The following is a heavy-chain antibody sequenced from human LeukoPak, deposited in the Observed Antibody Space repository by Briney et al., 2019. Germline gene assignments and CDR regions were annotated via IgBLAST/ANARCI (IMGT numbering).Heavy chain of an antibody. D-gene: IGHD4-11*01. Sequence: PSESLSLTCTVSGGSISSGSYYSGWIRQPAGNGLERIGRIYTSGSTNYNPSLKSRVTISVDTSKNQFSLKLSSVTAADTAVYYCARAHPVTTHTGYFDYSGQGTLVTVSS. J-gene: IGHJ4*02. V-gene: IGHV4-61*02. CDR3: ARAHPVTTHTGYFDY. CDR1: GGSISSGSYY. CDR2: IYTSGST.